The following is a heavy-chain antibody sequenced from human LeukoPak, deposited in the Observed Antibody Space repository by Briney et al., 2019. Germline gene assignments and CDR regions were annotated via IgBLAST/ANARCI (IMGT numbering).Heavy chain of an antibody. D-gene: IGHD3-10*02. CDR1: GFTFSSYS. Sequence: GGSLRLSCVASGFTFSSYSMNWVRQAPGKGLEWLAYISSTSSTKKYADSVKGRFTISRDNAKNSQYLQMNSLRAEDTAVYYCAELGITMIGGVWGKGTTVTISS. CDR2: ISSTSSTK. J-gene: IGHJ6*04. CDR3: AELGITMIGGV. V-gene: IGHV3-48*01.